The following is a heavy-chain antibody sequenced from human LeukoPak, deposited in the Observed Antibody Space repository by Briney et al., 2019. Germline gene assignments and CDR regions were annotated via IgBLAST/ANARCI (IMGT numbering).Heavy chain of an antibody. V-gene: IGHV3-21*01. CDR3: VRLRRNNDRIGYYYYYDY. CDR1: GYTFIDFI. J-gene: IGHJ4*02. Sequence: GGALTLSCAASGYTFIDFIVNWVRQAPGKGLEWVSSISVRREYRYYAHFVRGRCTISRDTARGSLFLQMNSLRAEDTAVYFCVRLRRNNDRIGYYYYYDYWGKGTLVTVPS. CDR2: ISVRREYR. D-gene: IGHD3-22*01.